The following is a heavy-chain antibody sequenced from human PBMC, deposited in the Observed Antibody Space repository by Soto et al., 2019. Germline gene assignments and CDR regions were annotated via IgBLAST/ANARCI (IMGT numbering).Heavy chain of an antibody. CDR3: ARDHKNQLLSSERYYYYYYMDV. CDR1: GYTFTGYY. J-gene: IGHJ6*03. D-gene: IGHD2-2*01. CDR2: INPNSGGT. Sequence: ASVKVSCKASGYTFTGYYMHWVRQAPGQGLEWMGWINPNSGGTNYAQKFQGWVTMTRDTSISTAYMELSRLRSDDTAVYYCARDHKNQLLSSERYYYYYYMDVRGKGTTVTVSS. V-gene: IGHV1-2*04.